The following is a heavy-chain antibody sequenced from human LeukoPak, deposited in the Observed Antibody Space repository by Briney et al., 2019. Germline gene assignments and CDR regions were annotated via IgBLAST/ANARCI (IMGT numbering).Heavy chain of an antibody. V-gene: IGHV1-69*05. CDR1: GGTFSSYA. CDR2: IIPIFGTA. J-gene: IGHJ4*02. CDR3: ARDLGSSGYQLLY. D-gene: IGHD2-2*01. Sequence: GASVKVSCKASGGTFSSYAISWVRQAPGQGLEWMGGIIPIFGTANYAQKFQGRVTITTDESTSTAYMELSSLRSEDTAVYYCARDLGSSGYQLLYWGQGTLVTVSS.